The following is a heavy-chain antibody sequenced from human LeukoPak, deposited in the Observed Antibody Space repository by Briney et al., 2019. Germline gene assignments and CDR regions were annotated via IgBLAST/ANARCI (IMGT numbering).Heavy chain of an antibody. CDR2: IYYSGST. CDR3: ARTTVASNWFDP. V-gene: IGHV4-31*03. Sequence: SETLSLTCTVSGGSISSGGYYWSWIRQHPGKGLEWIGYIYYSGSTYYNPSLKSRVTISVDTSKNQFSLKLSSVTAADTAVYYCARTTVASNWFDPWGQGTLVTVS. CDR1: GGSISSGGYY. D-gene: IGHD4-23*01. J-gene: IGHJ5*02.